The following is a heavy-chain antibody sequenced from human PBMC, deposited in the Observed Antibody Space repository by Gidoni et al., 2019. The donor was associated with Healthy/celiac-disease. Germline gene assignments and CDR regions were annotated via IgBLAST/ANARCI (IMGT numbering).Heavy chain of an antibody. CDR3: ARDSLAAAAGLFDY. J-gene: IGHJ4*02. D-gene: IGHD6-13*01. CDR2: ISSSSSYI. CDR1: GFPFSSYS. V-gene: IGHV3-21*01. Sequence: EVQLVESGGGLVNPGGSLRLSCAASGFPFSSYSMNWVRQAPGKGLEWVSSISSSSSYIYYADSVKGRCTISRDNDKNSLYLQMNSLRAEDTAVYYCARDSLAAAAGLFDYWGQGTLVTVSS.